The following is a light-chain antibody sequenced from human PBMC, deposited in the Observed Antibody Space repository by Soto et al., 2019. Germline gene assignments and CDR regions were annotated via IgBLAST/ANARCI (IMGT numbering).Light chain of an antibody. CDR3: SSYTSSSTYV. J-gene: IGLJ1*01. CDR2: DVS. Sequence: QSALTQPASVSGSPGQSITISCTGTSSDLGGYNYVSWHQQHPGKAPKLMIYDVSNRPSGVSNRFSGSKSGNTASLTISGLQAGDEADYYCSSYTSSSTYVFGTGTKLTVL. CDR1: SSDLGGYNY. V-gene: IGLV2-14*01.